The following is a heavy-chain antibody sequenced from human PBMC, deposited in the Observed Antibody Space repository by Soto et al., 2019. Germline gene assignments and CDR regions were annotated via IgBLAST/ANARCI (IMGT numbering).Heavy chain of an antibody. J-gene: IGHJ4*02. CDR1: GGSISSTSYY. CDR3: ARLYSSGWFDY. D-gene: IGHD6-19*01. CDR2: VYYNGST. Sequence: QVQLQESGPGLVKPSETLSLTCTVSGGSISSTSYYWGWIRQSPRKGLEWIGTVYYNGSTYYNPSLKSRVTIAGDTSKNQFSLRLSSVTAADTAVYYCARLYSSGWFDYWGQGTLATVSS. V-gene: IGHV4-39*01.